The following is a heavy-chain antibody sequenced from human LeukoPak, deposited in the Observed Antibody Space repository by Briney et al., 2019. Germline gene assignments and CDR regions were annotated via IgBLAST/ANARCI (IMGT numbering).Heavy chain of an antibody. CDR1: GFTFSAYS. CDR2: ISSNSNYI. CDR3: AREHYYDSSPY. J-gene: IGHJ4*02. Sequence: GGSLRLSCAASGFTFSAYSMNWVRQAPGEGLEWVSSISSNSNYIYYANSLEGRFTISRDNAKNSLYLQMNSLRAEDSAVYYCAREHYYDSSPYWGQGTLVTVSS. D-gene: IGHD3-22*01. V-gene: IGHV3-21*01.